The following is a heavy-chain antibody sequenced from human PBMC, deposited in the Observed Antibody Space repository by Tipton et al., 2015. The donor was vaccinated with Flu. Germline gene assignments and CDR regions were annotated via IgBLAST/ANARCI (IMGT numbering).Heavy chain of an antibody. CDR3: ASVSTGAAGQSYYYFFAMDV. CDR1: GDSISTYY. V-gene: IGHV4-59*01. CDR2: IYYSGST. J-gene: IGHJ6*02. Sequence: LRLSCTVSGDSISTYYWSWIRQPPGKGLEWIGYIYYSGSTNYNPSLKSRVTISVDTSKNQFSLKLSSVTAADTAVYYCASVSTGAAGQSYYYFFAMDVWGQGTTVTVSS. D-gene: IGHD6-13*01.